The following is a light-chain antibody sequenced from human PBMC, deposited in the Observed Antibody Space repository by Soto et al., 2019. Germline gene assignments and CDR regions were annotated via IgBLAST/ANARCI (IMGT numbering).Light chain of an antibody. CDR1: SSDVGGYNY. CDR2: EVS. J-gene: IGLJ3*02. Sequence: QSALTQPASVSGSPGQSITISCTGTSSDVGGYNYVSWYQQHPGKAPKLMIYEVSNRPSGVSNRFSGSKSGNTASLTISGLQAEDEADYYCNSYTSSSTRVFGGGTQLTV. CDR3: NSYTSSSTRV. V-gene: IGLV2-14*01.